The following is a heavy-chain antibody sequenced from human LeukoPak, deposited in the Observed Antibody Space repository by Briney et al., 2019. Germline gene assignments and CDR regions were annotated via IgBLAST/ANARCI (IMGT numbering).Heavy chain of an antibody. J-gene: IGHJ4*02. Sequence: GGSLRLSCVASGFTFSSYAMHWVRQAPGKGLEWVAVISYDGSNKYYADSVKGRFTISRDNSKNTLYLQMNSLRAEDTAVYYCARRGDGGRSFDYWGQGTLVTVSS. CDR2: ISYDGSNK. CDR1: GFTFSSYA. V-gene: IGHV3-30*04. CDR3: ARRGDGGRSFDY. D-gene: IGHD4-23*01.